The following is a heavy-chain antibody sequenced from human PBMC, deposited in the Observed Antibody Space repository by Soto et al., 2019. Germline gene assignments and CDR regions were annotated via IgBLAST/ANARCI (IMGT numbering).Heavy chain of an antibody. Sequence: SETLSLTCTVSGGSISSGDYYWSWIRQPPGKGLEWIGYIYYSGSTYYNPSLKSRVTISVDTPKNQFSLKLSSVTAADTAVYYCARVLRYFDWLAPYFDYWGQGTLVTVSS. CDR2: IYYSGST. V-gene: IGHV4-30-4*01. J-gene: IGHJ4*02. CDR1: GGSISSGDYY. D-gene: IGHD3-9*01. CDR3: ARVLRYFDWLAPYFDY.